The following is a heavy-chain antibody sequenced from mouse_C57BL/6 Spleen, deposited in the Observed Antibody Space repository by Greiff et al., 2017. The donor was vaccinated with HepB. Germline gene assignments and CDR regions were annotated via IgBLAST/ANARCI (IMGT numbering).Heavy chain of an antibody. V-gene: IGHV5-17*01. D-gene: IGHD2-10*02. J-gene: IGHJ4*01. CDR1: GFTFSDYG. CDR2: ISSGSSTI. CDR3: ARPSKGAMDY. Sequence: DVMLVESGGGLVKPGGSLKLSCAASGFTFSDYGMHWVRQAPEKGLEWVAYISSGSSTIYYADTVKGRCTISRDNTKNTLFLQITSLRSEDTAMYYCARPSKGAMDYWGQGTSVTVSS.